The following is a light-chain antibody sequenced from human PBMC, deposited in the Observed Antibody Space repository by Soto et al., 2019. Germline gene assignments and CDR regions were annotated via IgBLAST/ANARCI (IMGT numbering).Light chain of an antibody. V-gene: IGLV2-8*01. CDR2: EVT. CDR3: CSYAGSDNMV. CDR1: SSDVGGYNY. J-gene: IGLJ2*01. Sequence: QSALTQPPSASGSPGQSVTISCTGTSSDVGGYNYVSWYQQHPGKAPKLMIYEVTKRPSGVPDRFSGSKSGNTASLTVSGLQVEDEADYYCCSYAGSDNMVFGGGTKLTVL.